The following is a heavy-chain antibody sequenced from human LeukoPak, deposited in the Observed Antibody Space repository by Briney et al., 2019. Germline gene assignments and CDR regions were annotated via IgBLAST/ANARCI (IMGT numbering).Heavy chain of an antibody. J-gene: IGHJ6*03. CDR3: ASMVQGVPKMDYYYMDV. CDR1: GGSFSGYY. V-gene: IGHV4-34*01. CDR2: INHSGST. Sequence: SETLSLTCAVYGGSFSGYYWSWIRQPPGKGLEWIGEINHSGSTNYDPSLKSRVTISVDTSKNQFSLKLSSVTAADTAVYYCASMVQGVPKMDYYYMDVWGKGTTVTISS. D-gene: IGHD3-10*01.